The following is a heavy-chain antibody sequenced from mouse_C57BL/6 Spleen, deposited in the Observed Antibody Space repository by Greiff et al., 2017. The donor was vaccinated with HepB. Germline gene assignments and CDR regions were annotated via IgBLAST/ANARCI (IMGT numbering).Heavy chain of an antibody. J-gene: IGHJ3*01. D-gene: IGHD1-1*01. CDR1: GFSLTSYG. CDR3: VRNKEDYYGSSPWFAY. V-gene: IGHV2-2*01. CDR2: IWSGGST. Sequence: QVQLKESGPGLVQPSQSLSITCTVSGFSLTSYGVHWVRQSPGKGLEWLGVIWSGGSTDYNAAFISRLSISKDNSKSQVFFKMNSLQADDTAIYYCVRNKEDYYGSSPWFAYWGQGTLVTVSA.